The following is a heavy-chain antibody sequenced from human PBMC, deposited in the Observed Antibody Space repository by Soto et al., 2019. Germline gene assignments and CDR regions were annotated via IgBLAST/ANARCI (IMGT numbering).Heavy chain of an antibody. V-gene: IGHV5-51*01. J-gene: IGHJ6*02. D-gene: IGHD6-6*01. CDR1: GYSFTSYW. CDR2: IYPGDSDT. CDR3: ASWYSRSYDYYYYGMDV. Sequence: PGESLKISCKGSGYSFTSYWIGWVRQMPGKGLEWMGIIYPGDSDTRYSPSFQGQVTISADKSISTAYLQWSSLKASDTAMYYCASWYSRSYDYYYYGMDVWGQGTTVTVSS.